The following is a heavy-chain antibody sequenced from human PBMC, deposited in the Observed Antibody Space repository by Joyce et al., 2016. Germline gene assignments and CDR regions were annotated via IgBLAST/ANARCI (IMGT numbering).Heavy chain of an antibody. J-gene: IGHJ4*02. CDR3: ARGCMIRHRYFGY. V-gene: IGHV3-23*01. CDR1: GFTFSNYG. D-gene: IGHD3-16*01. CDR2: ITCSGSGT. Sequence: EVQLLESGGGLVQPGGSLRLSCAASGFTFSNYGMSWVRQAPGKGLEWVSTITCSGSGTYYADSVKGRFTISRDNSKNTLYLQMSSLRGEDTAVYYCARGCMIRHRYFGYWGQGTLVTVSS.